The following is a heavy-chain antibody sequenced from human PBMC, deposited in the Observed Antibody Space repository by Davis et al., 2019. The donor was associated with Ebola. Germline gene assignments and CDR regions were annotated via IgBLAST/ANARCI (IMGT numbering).Heavy chain of an antibody. V-gene: IGHV1-46*01. J-gene: IGHJ6*02. CDR2: INPSGGST. CDR3: AREDIVVVVASPSDNYYYGMDV. CDR1: GYTFTSYY. Sequence: AASVKVSCKASGYTFTSYYMHWVRQAPGQGLEWMGIINPSGGSTSYAQKFQGRVTMTRDTSTSTVYMELSSLRSEDTAVYYCAREDIVVVVASPSDNYYYGMDVWGQGTTVTVSS. D-gene: IGHD2-15*01.